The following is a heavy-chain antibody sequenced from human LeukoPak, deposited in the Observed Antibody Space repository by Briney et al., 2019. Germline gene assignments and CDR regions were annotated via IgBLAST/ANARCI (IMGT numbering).Heavy chain of an antibody. CDR2: INPSGGST. D-gene: IGHD3-10*01. CDR1: GYTFTSYY. V-gene: IGHV1-46*01. Sequence: GASVKASCKASGYTFTSYYMHWVRQAPGRGLEWMGIINPSGGSTSYAQKFQGRVTMTRDTSTSTVYMELSSLRSEDTAVYYCARDGRGTMVRGVIHPPRDWGQGTLVTVSS. J-gene: IGHJ4*02. CDR3: ARDGRGTMVRGVIHPPRD.